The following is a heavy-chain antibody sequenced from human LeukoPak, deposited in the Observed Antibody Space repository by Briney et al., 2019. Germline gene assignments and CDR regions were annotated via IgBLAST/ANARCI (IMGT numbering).Heavy chain of an antibody. V-gene: IGHV4-34*01. CDR2: INHSGST. CDR1: GGSPSVYY. D-gene: IGHD3-3*01. Sequence: SQTLSLTCAVYGGSPSVYYWSWIRHPPGEGLDWIGEINHSGSTTYNPSLKSRVTISVDTSKNQFSLKLSSVTAADTAVYYCARGYGFGVVFAYYYYMDVWGKGTTVTVSS. CDR3: ARGYGFGVVFAYYYYMDV. J-gene: IGHJ6*03.